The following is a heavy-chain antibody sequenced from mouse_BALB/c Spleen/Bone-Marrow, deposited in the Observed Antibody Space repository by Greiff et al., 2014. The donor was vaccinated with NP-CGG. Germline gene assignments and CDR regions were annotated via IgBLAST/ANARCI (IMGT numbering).Heavy chain of an antibody. CDR2: IYPGSGST. D-gene: IGHD3-1*01. Sequence: GSELVRPGASVKLSCKASGYTFTSYWMHWVKQRPGQGLDWIGNIYPGSGSTNYDEKFKNKATLAVDTSSRTAYMQLSSLTSEDSAVYYCTRGQLGLPSMDYWGQGTSVTASS. V-gene: IGHV1S22*01. J-gene: IGHJ4*01. CDR1: GYTFTSYW. CDR3: TRGQLGLPSMDY.